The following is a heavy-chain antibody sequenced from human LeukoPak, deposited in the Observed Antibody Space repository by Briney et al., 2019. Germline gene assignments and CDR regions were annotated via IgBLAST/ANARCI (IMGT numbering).Heavy chain of an antibody. CDR2: INPDGSRT. J-gene: IGHJ4*02. Sequence: GGSLRLSCAASGSTFSHYWMHWVRQAPGKGLVWVSRINPDGSRTDYADSVAGRFTISRDNAKNTLYLQMNSLRADDTAVYYCARSSTTYYYDTSSHYWGQGTLVTVSS. D-gene: IGHD3-22*01. CDR1: GSTFSHYW. CDR3: ARSSTTYYYDTSSHY. V-gene: IGHV3-74*01.